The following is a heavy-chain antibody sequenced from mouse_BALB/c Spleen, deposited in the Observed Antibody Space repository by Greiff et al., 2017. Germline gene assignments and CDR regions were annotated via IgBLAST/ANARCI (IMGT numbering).Heavy chain of an antibody. CDR3: ARDGYSDYFDY. Sequence: EVQVVESGGGLVQPGGSLRLSCATSGFTFTDYYMSWVRQPPGKALEWLGFIRNKANGYTTEYSASVKGRFTISRDNSQSILYLQMNTLRAEDSATYYCARDGYSDYFDYWGQGTTLTVSS. CDR1: GFTFTDYY. CDR2: IRNKANGYTT. J-gene: IGHJ2*01. V-gene: IGHV7-3*02. D-gene: IGHD2-3*01.